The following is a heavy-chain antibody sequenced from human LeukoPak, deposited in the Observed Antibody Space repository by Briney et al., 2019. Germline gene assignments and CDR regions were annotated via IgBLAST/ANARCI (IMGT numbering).Heavy chain of an antibody. J-gene: IGHJ3*02. CDR2: IYYSGST. Sequence: PSETLSLTCTVSGGSISSGDYYWSWIRQPPGKGLEWIGYIYYSGSTYYNPPLKSRVTISVDTSKNQFSLKLSSVTAADTAVYYCARDLRNIVVVPAAMLAFDIWGQGTMVTVSS. CDR1: GGSISSGDYY. V-gene: IGHV4-30-4*01. D-gene: IGHD2-2*01. CDR3: ARDLRNIVVVPAAMLAFDI.